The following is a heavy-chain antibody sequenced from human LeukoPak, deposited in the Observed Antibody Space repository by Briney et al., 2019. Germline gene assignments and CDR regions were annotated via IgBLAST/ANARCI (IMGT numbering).Heavy chain of an antibody. D-gene: IGHD3-22*01. CDR1: GFTFSSYW. Sequence: GGSLRLSCAASGFTFSSYWVSWVRQAPGKGLEWVANIKQDGSEKYYVDSVKGRFTISRDNAKNSLYLQMNSLRAEDTAVYYCARDYDYYDSSGYLTHFDYWGQGTLVTVSS. CDR2: IKQDGSEK. J-gene: IGHJ4*02. V-gene: IGHV3-7*01. CDR3: ARDYDYYDSSGYLTHFDY.